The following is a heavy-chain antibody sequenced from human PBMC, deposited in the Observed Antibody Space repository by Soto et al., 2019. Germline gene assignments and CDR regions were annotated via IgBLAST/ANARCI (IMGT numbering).Heavy chain of an antibody. J-gene: IGHJ4*02. Sequence: PSETLSLTCTVSVVSISSGGYYWSWIRQHPGKGLEWIGYIYYSGSTYYNPSLKSRVTISVDTSKNQFSLKLSSVTAADTAVYYCARVSVEWLPFDYWGQGTLVTVSS. D-gene: IGHD3-3*01. CDR2: IYYSGST. V-gene: IGHV4-31*03. CDR1: VVSISSGGYY. CDR3: ARVSVEWLPFDY.